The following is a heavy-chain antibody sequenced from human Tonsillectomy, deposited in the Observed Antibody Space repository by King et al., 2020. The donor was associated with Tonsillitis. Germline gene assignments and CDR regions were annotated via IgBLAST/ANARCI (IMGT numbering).Heavy chain of an antibody. Sequence: VQLVESGGGLVKPGGSLRLSCAASGFMFSGYSMNWVRQAPGKGLEWVASISTNGNYIYYADSMKGRFTISRDNAKDSLYLQMNSLRVEDTAVYYCARSSYYRNSTAFHYWVDPWGQGTRVTVSS. V-gene: IGHV3-21*01. J-gene: IGHJ5*02. CDR1: GFMFSGYS. CDR2: ISTNGNYI. CDR3: ARSSYYRNSTAFHYWVDP. D-gene: IGHD2/OR15-2a*01.